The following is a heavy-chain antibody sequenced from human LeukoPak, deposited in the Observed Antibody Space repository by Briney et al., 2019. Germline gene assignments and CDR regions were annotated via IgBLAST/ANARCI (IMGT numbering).Heavy chain of an antibody. CDR2: INHSGST. D-gene: IGHD3-16*02. V-gene: IGHV4-34*01. J-gene: IGHJ4*02. Sequence: SETLSLTCAVYGGSFSGYYWGWIRQPPGKGLEWIGEINHSGSTNYNPSLKSRVTISVDTSKNQFSLKLSSVTAADTAVYYCARIYDYIWGSYPAKPFDYWGQGTLVTVSS. CDR3: ARIYDYIWGSYPAKPFDY. CDR1: GGSFSGYY.